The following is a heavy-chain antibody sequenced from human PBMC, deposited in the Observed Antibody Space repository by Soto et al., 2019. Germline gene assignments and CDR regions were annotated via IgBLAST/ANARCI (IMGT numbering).Heavy chain of an antibody. CDR2: IYYSGST. Sequence: SETLSLTCTVSGGSISSYYWSWIRQPPGKGLEWIGYIYYSGSTNYNPSLKSRVTISVDTSKNQFSLKLSSVTAADTAVYYCARERYYYDSSGYRPNNWFDPWGQGTLVTSPQ. CDR3: ARERYYYDSSGYRPNNWFDP. CDR1: GGSISSYY. V-gene: IGHV4-59*01. J-gene: IGHJ5*02. D-gene: IGHD3-22*01.